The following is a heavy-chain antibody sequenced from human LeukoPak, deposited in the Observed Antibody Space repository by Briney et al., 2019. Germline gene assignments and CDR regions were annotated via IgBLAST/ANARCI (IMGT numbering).Heavy chain of an antibody. Sequence: SETLSLTCAVSGGSISSGGYSWSWIRQPPGKGLEWIGYIYYSGSAYYNPSLKSRITISADTSKIQFSLKLSSVTAADTAVYYCARSPHNYDFWSGYIAYFDYWGQGTLVTVSS. V-gene: IGHV4-30-4*07. CDR2: IYYSGSA. CDR3: ARSPHNYDFWSGYIAYFDY. J-gene: IGHJ4*02. D-gene: IGHD3-3*01. CDR1: GGSISSGGYS.